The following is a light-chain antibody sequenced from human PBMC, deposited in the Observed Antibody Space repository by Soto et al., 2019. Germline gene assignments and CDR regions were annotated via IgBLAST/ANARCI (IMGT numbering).Light chain of an antibody. Sequence: DIVMTQSPDSLAVSLGERATINCKSSQSVSHSSDNKNFLAWYQQKPGQPPKLLVYWASSRESGVPDRFSGSRSGTDFTLTISSLQAEDVAVYYCQQYYSTPLTFGGGTKVEIK. CDR1: QSVSHSSDNKNF. V-gene: IGKV4-1*01. J-gene: IGKJ4*01. CDR2: WAS. CDR3: QQYYSTPLT.